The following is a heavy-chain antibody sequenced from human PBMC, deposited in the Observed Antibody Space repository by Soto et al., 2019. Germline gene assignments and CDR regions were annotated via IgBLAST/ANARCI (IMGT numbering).Heavy chain of an antibody. Sequence: QVQLQESGPGLVKPSGTLSLTCAVSGGSISSSNWWSWVRQPPGKGLEWIGEIYHSGSTNYNPSLKSRVTTSGDKSKNQFSLKLSSVTAADTAVYYCAREGGSSWSEGYFQHWGQGTLVTVSS. CDR3: AREGGSSWSEGYFQH. V-gene: IGHV4-4*02. J-gene: IGHJ1*01. CDR1: GGSISSSNW. CDR2: IYHSGST. D-gene: IGHD6-13*01.